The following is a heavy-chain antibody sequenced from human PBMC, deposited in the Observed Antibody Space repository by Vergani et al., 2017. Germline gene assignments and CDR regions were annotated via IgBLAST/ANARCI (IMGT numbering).Heavy chain of an antibody. V-gene: IGHV4-31*03. CDR1: GGSISSGGYY. J-gene: IGHJ6*03. CDR2: IYYSGST. Sequence: QVQLQESGPGLVKPSQILSLTCTVSGGSISSGGYYLSWIRQHPRKGLEWIGYIYYSGSTYYNPSLKSRVTISVDTSKNQFSLKLSSVIAADTAVYYCASLTGIRSWGYYYYMDVWGKGTTVTVSS. D-gene: IGHD6-13*01. CDR3: ASLTGIRSWGYYYYMDV.